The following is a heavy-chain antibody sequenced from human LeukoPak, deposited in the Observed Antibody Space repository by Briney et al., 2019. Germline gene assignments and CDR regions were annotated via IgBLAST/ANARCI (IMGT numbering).Heavy chain of an antibody. CDR3: ARRLGYCSSTSCYNNWFDP. D-gene: IGHD2-2*02. J-gene: IGHJ5*02. CDR2: ISGSGGST. Sequence: GGSLRLSCAASGFTFSSYAMSWVRQAPGKGLEWVSAISGSGGSTYYADSVKGRFTISRDNSKNTLHLQMNSLRAEDTAEYYCARRLGYCSSTSCYNNWFDPWGQGTLVTVSP. V-gene: IGHV3-23*01. CDR1: GFTFSSYA.